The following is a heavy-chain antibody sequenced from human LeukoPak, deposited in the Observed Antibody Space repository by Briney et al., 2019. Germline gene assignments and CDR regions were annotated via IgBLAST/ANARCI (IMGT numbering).Heavy chain of an antibody. D-gene: IGHD3-22*01. CDR1: GYTLTSYY. J-gene: IGHJ4*02. CDR3: ARLFNHYDNSGYYQYYFDY. Sequence: ASVKVSCKASGYTLTSYYMHWVRQAPGQGLEWMGWINPNTGDTSFAQKFQGRVTLTRDTSISTAYMELSRLKSDDTAVYYCARLFNHYDNSGYYQYYFDYWGQGTLVTVSS. CDR2: INPNTGDT. V-gene: IGHV1-2*02.